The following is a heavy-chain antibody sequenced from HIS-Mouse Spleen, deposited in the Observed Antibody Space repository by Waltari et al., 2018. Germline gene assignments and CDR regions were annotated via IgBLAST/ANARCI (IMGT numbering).Heavy chain of an antibody. Sequence: QLQLQESGPGLVKPSETLSLTCTVSGGSISSSSYYWGWIRQPPGKGLEWIGRIYYSWSTYYNPSLKSRVTISVDPSKNQFSLKLSSVTAADTAVYYCAREIPYSSSWYDWYFDLWGRGTLVTVSS. V-gene: IGHV4-39*07. D-gene: IGHD6-13*01. CDR3: AREIPYSSSWYDWYFDL. CDR1: GGSISSSSYY. CDR2: IYYSWST. J-gene: IGHJ2*01.